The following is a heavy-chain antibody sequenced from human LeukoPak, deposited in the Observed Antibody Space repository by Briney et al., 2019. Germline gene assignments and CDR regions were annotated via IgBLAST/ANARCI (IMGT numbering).Heavy chain of an antibody. Sequence: SETLSLTCTVSGGSISSGSYYWSWIRQPAGTGLEWIGRIYTSGSTNYNPSLKSRVTISVDTSKNQFSLKLGSVTAADTAVYYCARDIVVVPAASPWFDPWGQGTLVTVSS. CDR2: IYTSGST. J-gene: IGHJ5*02. CDR3: ARDIVVVPAASPWFDP. V-gene: IGHV4-61*02. D-gene: IGHD2-2*01. CDR1: GGSISSGSYY.